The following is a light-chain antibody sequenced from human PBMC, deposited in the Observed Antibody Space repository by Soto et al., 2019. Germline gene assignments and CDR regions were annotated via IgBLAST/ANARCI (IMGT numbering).Light chain of an antibody. CDR3: CSYAGAYTQV. CDR1: SSDVGAYNY. V-gene: IGLV2-11*01. J-gene: IGLJ1*01. Sequence: QSVLTQPASVSGSPGQSITISCTGTSSDVGAYNYVSWYQHHPGKAPKFMIFDVSKRPSGVPDRFSGSKSGNTASLTISGLQAEDEADYYCCSYAGAYTQVFGTGTKVTVL. CDR2: DVS.